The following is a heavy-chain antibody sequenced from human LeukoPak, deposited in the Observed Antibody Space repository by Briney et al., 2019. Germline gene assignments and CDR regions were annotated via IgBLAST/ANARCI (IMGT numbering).Heavy chain of an antibody. Sequence: SETLSLTCTVSGGSISSYYWNWIRQPPGKGLEWIGHTYNSGSTNYNPSLKSRVTISVDTSKNQFSLKLTSVTAADTAVYYCARDPAGYYPHWGQGTLVTVSS. D-gene: IGHD3-16*01. CDR3: ARDPAGYYPH. V-gene: IGHV4-59*01. CDR2: TYNSGST. J-gene: IGHJ4*02. CDR1: GGSISSYY.